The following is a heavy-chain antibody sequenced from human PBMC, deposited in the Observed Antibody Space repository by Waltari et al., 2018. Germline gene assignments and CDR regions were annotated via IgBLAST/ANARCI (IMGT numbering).Heavy chain of an antibody. Sequence: EVQLVQSGAEVKKPGESLKISCKGSGYSFTSYWIGWVRQMPGKGLEWMGIIYPGDSDTSYSPSFQGQVTISADKSISTAYLQWSSLKASDTAMYYCARHSVPPGYFWSGYSYNWFDPWGQGTLVTVSS. CDR3: ARHSVPPGYFWSGYSYNWFDP. CDR1: GYSFTSYW. CDR2: IYPGDSDT. D-gene: IGHD3-3*01. J-gene: IGHJ5*02. V-gene: IGHV5-51*01.